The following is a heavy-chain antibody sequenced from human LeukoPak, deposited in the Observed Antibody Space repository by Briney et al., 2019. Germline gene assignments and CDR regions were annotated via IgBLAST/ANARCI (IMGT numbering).Heavy chain of an antibody. Sequence: ASVKVSCKASGYSFTSYGLVWVRQAPGQGLEWMGWLSTYNGHTNYAQMLQGRVTVSTDTSTSTAYMELRSLRSDDTAVYYCATGGRWELPRPYAFEIWGQGTMVTVSS. CDR3: ATGGRWELPRPYAFEI. J-gene: IGHJ3*02. V-gene: IGHV1-18*01. D-gene: IGHD1-26*01. CDR1: GYSFTSYG. CDR2: LSTYNGHT.